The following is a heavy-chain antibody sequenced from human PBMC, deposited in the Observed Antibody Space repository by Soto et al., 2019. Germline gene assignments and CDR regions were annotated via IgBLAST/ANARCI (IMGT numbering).Heavy chain of an antibody. CDR1: GGPFSSYA. D-gene: IGHD2-21*02. V-gene: IGHV1-69*13. Sequence: GASAKVSCKDSGGPFSSYAISWVRQAPGQGLEWMGGIIPISGTANYEQNFQGRVTITADESTSTAYMELSSLRSEDTAVYYCARGSTDHWFDPWGQGTLVTVYS. CDR3: ARGSTDHWFDP. CDR2: IIPISGTA. J-gene: IGHJ5*02.